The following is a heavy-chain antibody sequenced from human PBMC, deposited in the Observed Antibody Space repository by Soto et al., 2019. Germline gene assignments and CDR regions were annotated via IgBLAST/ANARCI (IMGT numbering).Heavy chain of an antibody. V-gene: IGHV3-23*01. J-gene: IGHJ4*02. Sequence: GGSLRLSCAASGFTFSSYAMSWVRQAPGKGLEWVSAISGSGGSTYYADSVKGRFTISRDNSKNTLYLQMNSLRAEDTAVYYCAKVRYFDWLPRLDYWGQGTLVTVSS. D-gene: IGHD3-9*01. CDR3: AKVRYFDWLPRLDY. CDR1: GFTFSSYA. CDR2: ISGSGGST.